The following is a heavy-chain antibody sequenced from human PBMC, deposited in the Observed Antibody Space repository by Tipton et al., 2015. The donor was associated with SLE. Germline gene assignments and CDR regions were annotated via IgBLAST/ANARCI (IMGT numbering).Heavy chain of an antibody. V-gene: IGHV1-46*01. Sequence: QLVQSGAEVKKPGASVKVSCKASGYTFTTYYLHWVRQAPGQGLEWMGIIKPSGGSTTYAQKFQGRVTMTRDTSTSTAYMELRSLRSDDTAVYYCARGSYFVHWGQGTLVTVSS. CDR2: IKPSGGST. D-gene: IGHD3-10*01. CDR1: GYTFTTYY. J-gene: IGHJ4*02. CDR3: ARGSYFVH.